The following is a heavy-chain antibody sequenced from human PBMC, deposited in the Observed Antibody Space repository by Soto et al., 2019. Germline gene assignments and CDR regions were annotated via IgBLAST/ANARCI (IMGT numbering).Heavy chain of an antibody. J-gene: IGHJ4*02. CDR3: AKGDDKGWGNYRPQERYHFDD. D-gene: IGHD3-16*01. V-gene: IGHV3-30*18. CDR2: IAHDGTDK. CDR1: GFTFSDSD. Sequence: QVQLVDSGGGVVQPGRSLRLSCAASGFTFSDSDIHWVRQAPGKGLEWVAMIAHDGTDKKFANSVRGRFTISRDNSKNTAYLQVDSLRPEDTAVYYCAKGDDKGWGNYRPQERYHFDDWGQGTLVTVSS.